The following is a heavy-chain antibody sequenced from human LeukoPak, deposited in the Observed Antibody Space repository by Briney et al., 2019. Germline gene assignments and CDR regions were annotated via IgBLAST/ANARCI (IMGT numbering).Heavy chain of an antibody. V-gene: IGHV3-23*01. CDR2: ISGSGGST. D-gene: IGHD3-22*01. Sequence: GGSLRLSCAASGFTFSSYAMSLVRQAPGKGLEWVSAISGSGGSTYYADSVKGRFTISRDNSKNTLYLQMNSLRAEDTAVYYCAKSSYYDSSGYYYFDYWGQGTLVTVSS. J-gene: IGHJ4*02. CDR3: AKSSYYDSSGYYYFDY. CDR1: GFTFSSYA.